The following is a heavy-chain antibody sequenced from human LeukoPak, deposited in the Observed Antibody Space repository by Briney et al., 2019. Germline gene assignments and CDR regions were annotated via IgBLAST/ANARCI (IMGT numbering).Heavy chain of an antibody. CDR2: ISDGGHST. V-gene: IGHV3-23*01. D-gene: IGHD2-15*01. Sequence: PGGSLRLSCAASGFTFSNFAMSWVRQTPGKGLQWVSSISDGGHSTYFADSVRGRFTLSRDNSNNIVYLQMNNLGVEDTAMYYCAKSYCSGGTCHSYLPYFFDYWGQVTLVTVSS. CDR1: GFTFSNFA. J-gene: IGHJ4*02. CDR3: AKSYCSGGTCHSYLPYFFDY.